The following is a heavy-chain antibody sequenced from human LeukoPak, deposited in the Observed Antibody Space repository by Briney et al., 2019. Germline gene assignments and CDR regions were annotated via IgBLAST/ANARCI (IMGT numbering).Heavy chain of an antibody. D-gene: IGHD1-26*01. V-gene: IGHV3-48*01. Sequence: PGGSLRLSCAASGFTFSSYSMNWVRQAPGKGLEWVSYISSSSSTIYYADSVKGRFTISRDNAKNSLYLQMNSLRAEDTAVYYCAIGLSIVGATSLDYWGQGTLVTVSS. J-gene: IGHJ4*02. CDR1: GFTFSSYS. CDR2: ISSSSSTI. CDR3: AIGLSIVGATSLDY.